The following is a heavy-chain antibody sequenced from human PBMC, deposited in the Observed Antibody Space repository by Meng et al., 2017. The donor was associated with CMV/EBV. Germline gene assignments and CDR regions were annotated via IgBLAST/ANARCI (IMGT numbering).Heavy chain of an antibody. D-gene: IGHD1-26*01. J-gene: IGHJ1*01. CDR3: ARDRWVGATRFFQH. CDR1: GGTFSSYA. CDR2: IIPIFGTA. V-gene: IGHV1-69*05. Sequence: SVKVSCKASGGTFSSYAISWVRQAPGQGLEWMGGIIPIFGTANYAQKFQGRVTITTDESTSTAYMELSSLRSEDTAVYYCARDRWVGATRFFQHWGQGTLVTVSS.